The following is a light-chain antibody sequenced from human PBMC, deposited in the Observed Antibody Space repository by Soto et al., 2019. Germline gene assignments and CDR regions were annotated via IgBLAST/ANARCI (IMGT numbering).Light chain of an antibody. CDR1: QSVNNN. Sequence: EIVMTQSPATLSASPGERVTLSCRASQSVNNNLAWYQQEPGQAPRLLIYSASTRATGLPARFSGSGSGTELTLTISSLQSEDFAVYYCHQYYSWPRTFGQGTKVEVK. CDR3: HQYYSWPRT. CDR2: SAS. J-gene: IGKJ1*01. V-gene: IGKV3-15*01.